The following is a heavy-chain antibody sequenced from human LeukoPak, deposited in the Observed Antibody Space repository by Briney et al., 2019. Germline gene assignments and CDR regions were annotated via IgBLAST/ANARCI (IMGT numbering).Heavy chain of an antibody. CDR3: ARVDLPEGVWYYYMDV. CDR2: INWNGGST. CDR1: GFTFDDYG. Sequence: GGSLRLSCAASGFTFDDYGMSWVRQAPGKGLEWVSGINWNGGSTGYADSVKGRFTISRDNAKNSLYLQMNSLRAEDTALYYCARVDLPEGVWYYYMDVWGKGTTATVSS. V-gene: IGHV3-20*04. J-gene: IGHJ6*03. D-gene: IGHD3-3*01.